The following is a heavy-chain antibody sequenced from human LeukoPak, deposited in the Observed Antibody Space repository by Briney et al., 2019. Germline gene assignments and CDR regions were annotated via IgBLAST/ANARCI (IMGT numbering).Heavy chain of an antibody. J-gene: IGHJ4*02. CDR3: SKDITDY. V-gene: IGHV3-49*04. CDR2: IKSKAYGGTT. Sequence: GGSLRLSCTASGFTFGDYAMSWARQAPGKGLEWVGFIKSKAYGGTTEYAASVKGRFTISRDDSKNIAYLQMNSLKTEDTAVYYCSKDITDYWGQGTLVTVSS. CDR1: GFTFGDYA. D-gene: IGHD1-14*01.